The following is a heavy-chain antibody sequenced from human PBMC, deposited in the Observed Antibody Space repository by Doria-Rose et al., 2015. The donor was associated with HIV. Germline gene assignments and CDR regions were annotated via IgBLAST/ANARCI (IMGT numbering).Heavy chain of an antibody. Sequence: ESGPVLVKPTETLTLTCTVSGVSLSSPGMGVGWIRQPPGKALEWLANIFSDDERSYKPSLKSRLTISRGTSKSQVVLTMTDMDPVDTATYYCARIKSSRWYHKYYFDFWGQGTLVIVSA. CDR3: ARIKSSRWYHKYYFDF. V-gene: IGHV2-26*01. J-gene: IGHJ4*02. D-gene: IGHD6-13*01. CDR2: IFSDDER. CDR1: GVSLSSPGMG.